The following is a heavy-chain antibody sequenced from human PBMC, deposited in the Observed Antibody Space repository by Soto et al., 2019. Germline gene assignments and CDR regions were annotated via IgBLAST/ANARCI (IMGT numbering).Heavy chain of an antibody. V-gene: IGHV1-18*04. D-gene: IGHD3-10*01. CDR2: ISAYNGNT. CDR1: GYTFTSYG. Sequence: AASVKGSCKASGYTFTSYGISWVRQAPGQGLEWMGWISAYNGNTNYAQKLQGRVTMTTDTSTSTAYMELRSLRSDDTAVYYCASSYGSGSYRVACPLYYYYYGMDVWGQGTTVTVSS. CDR3: ASSYGSGSYRVACPLYYYYYGMDV. J-gene: IGHJ6*02.